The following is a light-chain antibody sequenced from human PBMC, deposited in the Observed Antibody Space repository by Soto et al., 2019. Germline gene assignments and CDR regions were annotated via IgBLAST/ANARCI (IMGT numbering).Light chain of an antibody. CDR2: GAS. J-gene: IGKJ5*01. Sequence: IVLTQSPGTLSLSPGEIATLSCSATQSVSSSYLAWYQQKPGQAPRLLIYGASSRDNGIPDRFNGSASGKDFTITIRRLETEDVEVSYCQQAGSSPLTCGEGKRLEIK. V-gene: IGKV3-20*01. CDR1: QSVSSSY. CDR3: QQAGSSPLT.